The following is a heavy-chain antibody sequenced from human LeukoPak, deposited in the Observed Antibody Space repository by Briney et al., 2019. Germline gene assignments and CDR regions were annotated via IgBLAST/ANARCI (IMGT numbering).Heavy chain of an antibody. Sequence: ASVKVSCKVSGYTLTELSMHWVRQAPGKGLGWMGGFDPEDGETIYAQKFQGRVTMTEDTSTDTAYMELSSLRSEDTAVYYCATAHLRDGYNRYFDYWGQGTLVTVSS. CDR1: GYTLTELS. CDR2: FDPEDGET. J-gene: IGHJ4*02. CDR3: ATAHLRDGYNRYFDY. D-gene: IGHD5-24*01. V-gene: IGHV1-24*01.